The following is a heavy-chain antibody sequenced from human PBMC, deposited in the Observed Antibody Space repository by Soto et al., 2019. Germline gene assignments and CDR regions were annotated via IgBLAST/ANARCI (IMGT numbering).Heavy chain of an antibody. J-gene: IGHJ4*02. CDR3: TTRFRYYDSSGYYLDYFDY. CDR1: GFTFSNAW. D-gene: IGHD3-22*01. Sequence: GGSLRLSCAASGFTFSNAWMGWVRQAPGKGLEWVGRIKSKTDGETTDYAAPVKGRFTISRDDSKNTLYLQMNSLKTEDTAVYYCTTRFRYYDSSGYYLDYFDYWGQGTLVTVSS. V-gene: IGHV3-15*01. CDR2: IKSKTDGETT.